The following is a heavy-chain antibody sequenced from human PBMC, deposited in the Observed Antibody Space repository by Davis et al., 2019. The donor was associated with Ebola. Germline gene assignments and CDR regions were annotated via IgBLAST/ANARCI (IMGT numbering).Heavy chain of an antibody. CDR3: ARVGVPAALFYYYGMDV. J-gene: IGHJ6*02. CDR2: IWYDGSNK. V-gene: IGHV3-33*08. Sequence: GGSLRLSCAASGFTFSSYAMSWVRQAPGKGLEWVAVIWYDGSNKYYADSVKGRFTISRDNSKNTLYLQMNSLRAEDTAVYYCARVGVPAALFYYYGMDVWGQGTTVTVSS. D-gene: IGHD2-2*01. CDR1: GFTFSSYA.